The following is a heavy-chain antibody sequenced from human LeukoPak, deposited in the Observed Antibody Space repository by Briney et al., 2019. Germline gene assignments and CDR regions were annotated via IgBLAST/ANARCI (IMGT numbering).Heavy chain of an antibody. CDR1: GFTFDDYA. CDR2: ISWNSGSI. V-gene: IGHV3-9*01. CDR3: AKYDSSGYYSFDY. Sequence: GGSLRLSCAASGFTFDDYAMHWVRQAPGKGLEWVSGISWNSGSIGYADSVKGRFTISRDNAKNSLYLQMNSLRAEDTALYYCAKYDSSGYYSFDYWGQGTLVTVSS. D-gene: IGHD3-22*01. J-gene: IGHJ4*02.